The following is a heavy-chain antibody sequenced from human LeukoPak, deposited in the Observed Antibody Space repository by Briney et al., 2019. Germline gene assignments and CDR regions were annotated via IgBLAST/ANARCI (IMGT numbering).Heavy chain of an antibody. CDR3: ARVDPRYSSSWYLGY. CDR2: ISAYNGNT. J-gene: IGHJ4*02. D-gene: IGHD6-13*01. V-gene: IGHV1-18*01. CDR1: GYTFTGYG. Sequence: ASVKVSCKASGYTFTGYGISWVRQAPGQGLEWMGWISAYNGNTNYAQKLQGRVTMTTDTSTSTAYMELRSLRSDDTAVYYCARVDPRYSSSWYLGYWGQGTLVTVSS.